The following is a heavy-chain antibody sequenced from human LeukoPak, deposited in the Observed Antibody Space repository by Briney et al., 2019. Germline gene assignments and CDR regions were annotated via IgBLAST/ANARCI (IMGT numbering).Heavy chain of an antibody. CDR2: INHSGST. CDR1: GGSFSGYY. CDR3: ARGPIVTPSNYGMDV. D-gene: IGHD4-23*01. Sequence: SETLSLTCAVYGGSFSGYYWSWIRQPPGKGLEWIGEINHSGSTNYNPSLKSRVTISVDTSKNQFSLKLSSVTAADTAVYYCARGPIVTPSNYGMDVWGQGTTVTVSS. V-gene: IGHV4-34*01. J-gene: IGHJ6*02.